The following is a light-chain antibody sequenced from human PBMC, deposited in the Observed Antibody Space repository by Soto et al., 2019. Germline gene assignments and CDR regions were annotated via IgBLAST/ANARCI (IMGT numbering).Light chain of an antibody. CDR1: HSVTSNY. CDR3: QQYGSSPRT. Sequence: EIVLTQSPGTLSLYPGERATLSCRASHSVTSNYLAWYQQKPGQAPRLLFYGASIRATGIPDRFSGSGSGTDFTLTISSLQPEDFAVYHCQQYGSSPRTFGQGTKVDIK. CDR2: GAS. J-gene: IGKJ1*01. V-gene: IGKV3-20*01.